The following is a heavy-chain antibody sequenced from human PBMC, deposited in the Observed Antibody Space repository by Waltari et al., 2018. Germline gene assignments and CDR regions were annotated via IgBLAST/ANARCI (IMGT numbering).Heavy chain of an antibody. D-gene: IGHD1-26*01. J-gene: IGHJ4*02. V-gene: IGHV3-23*04. CDR2: ISGYGSST. CDR3: AKVSSASYAYYFDY. CDR1: AFTFRTYA. Sequence: EVQLVESGGGLVQPGGSLRLSCAASAFTFRTYAMSWVRQAPGKGLEWVSFISGYGSSTYYADSVKGRFTISRDNSKNTLSLQMNSLRAEDTAVYYCAKVSSASYAYYFDYWGQGTLVTVSS.